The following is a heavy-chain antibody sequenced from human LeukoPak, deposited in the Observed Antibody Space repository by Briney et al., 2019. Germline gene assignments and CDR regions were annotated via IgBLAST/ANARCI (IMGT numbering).Heavy chain of an antibody. J-gene: IGHJ4*02. Sequence: SETLSLTCTVSGGSISSYYWSWIRQPPGKGLEWIGYIYYSGSTNYNPSLKSRVTISVDTCKNEFSLKLSSVTAADTAVYYCAGRDSGSLVGSFDYWGQGTLVTVSS. CDR1: GGSISSYY. V-gene: IGHV4-59*01. CDR2: IYYSGST. D-gene: IGHD1-26*01. CDR3: AGRDSGSLVGSFDY.